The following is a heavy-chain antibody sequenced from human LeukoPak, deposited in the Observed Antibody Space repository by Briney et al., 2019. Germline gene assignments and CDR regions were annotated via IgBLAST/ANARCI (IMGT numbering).Heavy chain of an antibody. Sequence: GGSLRLSCAASGFTFSTYTMTWVRQAPGKGLECVSTINGRGGDTYYADSVKGRFTISRDNSRNTVYLQMNSLRAEDTAVYYCAKGRAGTPWADWGQGTLVTVSS. D-gene: IGHD1-1*01. CDR1: GFTFSTYT. J-gene: IGHJ4*02. CDR3: AKGRAGTPWAD. CDR2: INGRGGDT. V-gene: IGHV3-23*01.